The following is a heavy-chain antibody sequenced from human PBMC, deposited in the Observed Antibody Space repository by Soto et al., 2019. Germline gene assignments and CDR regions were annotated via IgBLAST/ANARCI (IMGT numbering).Heavy chain of an antibody. V-gene: IGHV1-69*02. CDR1: GGTFSSYT. D-gene: IGHD6-13*01. CDR3: ARGLYSSSSWFDP. Sequence: QVQLVQSGAEVKKPGSSVKVSCKASGGTFSSYTISWVRQAPGQGLEWMGRIIPILGIANYAQKFQGRVTITADKSTSTAYMELSSLRSEDTAVYYGARGLYSSSSWFDPWGQGTLVTVSS. CDR2: IIPILGIA. J-gene: IGHJ5*02.